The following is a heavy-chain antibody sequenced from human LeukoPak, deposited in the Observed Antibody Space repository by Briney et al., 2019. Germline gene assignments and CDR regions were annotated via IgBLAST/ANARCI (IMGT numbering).Heavy chain of an antibody. Sequence: GGSLRLSCAVTGFTFKNYWMTWVRQAPGKGLDWVATIKHDGREKHYVDSVKGRFAISRDNTNNSLYLEMNGLRAEDTALYFCARSYTASGYYYGVAYWGQGTLVTVSS. CDR3: ARSYTASGYYYGVAY. V-gene: IGHV3-7*01. D-gene: IGHD3-22*01. J-gene: IGHJ1*01. CDR1: GFTFKNYW. CDR2: IKHDGREK.